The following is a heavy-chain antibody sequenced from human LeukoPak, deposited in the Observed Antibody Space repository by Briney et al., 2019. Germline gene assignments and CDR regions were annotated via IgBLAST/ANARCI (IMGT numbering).Heavy chain of an antibody. Sequence: PGRSLRLSCVASGLTFSSYEMNWVRQAPGRGLEWISYISSSGSTIYNAESVKGRFTISRDNAKNSLYLQMNSLRDEDTAVYYGAREAKSRVVVITTSSSKNDAFDIWGQGTMVTVSS. CDR3: AREAKSRVVVITTSSSKNDAFDI. D-gene: IGHD3-22*01. J-gene: IGHJ3*02. CDR1: GLTFSSYE. CDR2: ISSSGSTI. V-gene: IGHV3-48*03.